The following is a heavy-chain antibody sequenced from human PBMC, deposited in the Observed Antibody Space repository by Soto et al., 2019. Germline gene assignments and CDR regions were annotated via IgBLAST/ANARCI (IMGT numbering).Heavy chain of an antibody. Sequence: QVQLVESGGGVVQPGRSLRLSCAASGFTFSSYAMRWVRQAPGKGLEWVAVISYDGSNKYYADSVKGRFTISRDNSKNTLYLQMNSLRAEDTAVYYCAYGGSYAHDAFDIWGQVTMVTVSS. CDR2: ISYDGSNK. D-gene: IGHD1-26*01. CDR1: GFTFSSYA. J-gene: IGHJ3*02. CDR3: AYGGSYAHDAFDI. V-gene: IGHV3-30-3*01.